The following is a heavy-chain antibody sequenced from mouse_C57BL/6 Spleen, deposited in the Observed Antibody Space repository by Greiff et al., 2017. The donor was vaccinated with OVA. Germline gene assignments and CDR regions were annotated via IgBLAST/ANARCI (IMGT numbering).Heavy chain of an antibody. Sequence: DVKVEESGGGLVKPGGSLKLSCAASGFTFSDYGMHWVRQAPEKGLEWVAYISSGSSTIYYADTVKGRFTISRDNAKNTLFLQMTSLRSEDTAMYYCARGDYYAYFDYWGQGTTLTVSS. D-gene: IGHD1-1*01. CDR1: GFTFSDYG. CDR3: ARGDYYAYFDY. CDR2: ISSGSSTI. J-gene: IGHJ2*01. V-gene: IGHV5-17*01.